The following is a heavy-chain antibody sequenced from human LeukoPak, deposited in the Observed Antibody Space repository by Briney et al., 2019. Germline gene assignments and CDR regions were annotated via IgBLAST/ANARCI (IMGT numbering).Heavy chain of an antibody. CDR3: ARDLADIVVVPAAPGY. D-gene: IGHD2-2*01. V-gene: IGHV1-2*02. J-gene: IGHJ4*02. CDR1: GCTFTGYY. CDR2: INPNSGGT. Sequence: SAMVSCKASGCTFTGYYMQWVRQAPGQGLEGMGWINPNSGGTNYAQKLQGRVTMTRDTSNSTAYMELSRLRSDDTAVYYCARDLADIVVVPAAPGYWGQGTLATVSS.